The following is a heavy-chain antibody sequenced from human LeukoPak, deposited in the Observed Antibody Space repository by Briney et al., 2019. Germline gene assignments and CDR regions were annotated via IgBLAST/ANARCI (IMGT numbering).Heavy chain of an antibody. D-gene: IGHD3-22*01. V-gene: IGHV3-21*01. CDR1: GLTFNNYS. CDR3: ARALDSYYDSSGYGY. Sequence: GGSLRLSCAAAGLTFNNYSMNWVRQAPGKGLDWVASISRSGSYIYCADSVKGRFTISRDNAKNSLYLQMNSLRAEDTAVYYCARALDSYYDSSGYGYWGQGTLVTVSS. CDR2: ISRSGSYI. J-gene: IGHJ4*02.